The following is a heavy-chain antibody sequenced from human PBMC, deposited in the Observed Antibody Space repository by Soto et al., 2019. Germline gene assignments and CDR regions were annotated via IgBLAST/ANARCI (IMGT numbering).Heavy chain of an antibody. CDR2: ISGSGGST. V-gene: IGHV3-23*01. J-gene: IGHJ4*02. CDR3: AKKAGIVGANRSPHSFDY. CDR1: GFTFSSYA. D-gene: IGHD1-26*01. Sequence: PGGSLRLSCAASGFTFSSYAMSWVRQAPGKGLEWVSAISGSGGSTYYADSVKGRFTVSRDNSKNTLYLQMNSLRAEDTAVYYCAKKAGIVGANRSPHSFDYWGQGTLVTVSS.